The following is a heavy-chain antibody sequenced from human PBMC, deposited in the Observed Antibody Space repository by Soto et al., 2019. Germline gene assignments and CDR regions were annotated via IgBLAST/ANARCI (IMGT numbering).Heavy chain of an antibody. Sequence: QVQLVQSGAEVKKPGASVKVSCKASGYTFTSDDSNWVRKATGQGLGWMGWMNPNSGNTGHAQKFQGRVTMTRNTTISTAYTELSSLGSEDTAVYYCARERSCYFDYWGQGTLVTVSS. J-gene: IGHJ4*02. V-gene: IGHV1-8*01. D-gene: IGHD1-1*01. CDR3: ARERSCYFDY. CDR2: MNPNSGNT. CDR1: GYTFTSDD.